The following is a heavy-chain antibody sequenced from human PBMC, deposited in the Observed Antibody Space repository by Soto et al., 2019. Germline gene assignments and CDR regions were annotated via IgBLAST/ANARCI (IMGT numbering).Heavy chain of an antibody. Sequence: GGSLRLSCAPSGFTFTTYAMSWVRQAPGEGLEWVSSISSGGDTYYADSVKGRSTISRDSSKNTLYLQMNNLRAEDTATYYCAKDYSSGYYACDIWGRGTMVTVSS. CDR1: GFTFTTYA. J-gene: IGHJ3*02. V-gene: IGHV3-23*01. CDR2: ISSGGDT. D-gene: IGHD3-22*01. CDR3: AKDYSSGYYACDI.